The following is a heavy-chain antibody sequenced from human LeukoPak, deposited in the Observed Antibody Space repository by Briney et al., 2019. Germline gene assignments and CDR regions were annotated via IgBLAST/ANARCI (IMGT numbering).Heavy chain of an antibody. Sequence: PGGSLRFSCAASGFTFSSYEMNWVRPAPGKGLEWVSYISSSGSTIYYADSVKSRFTISRDNAKNSLYLQMNSLRAEDTAVYYCARDGGPYYDSSGYGYWGQGTLVTVSS. D-gene: IGHD3-22*01. CDR2: ISSSGSTI. V-gene: IGHV3-48*03. CDR3: ARDGGPYYDSSGYGY. CDR1: GFTFSSYE. J-gene: IGHJ4*02.